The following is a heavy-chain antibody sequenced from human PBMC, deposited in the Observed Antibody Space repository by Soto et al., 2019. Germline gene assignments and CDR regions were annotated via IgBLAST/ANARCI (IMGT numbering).Heavy chain of an antibody. J-gene: IGHJ6*02. Sequence: GASVKVSCKASGYTFTSYGISWVRQAPGQGLEWMGWISAYNGNTNYAQKLQGWVTMTRDTSISTAYMELSRLRSDDTAVYYCARVKHRNPPNYDYVWGSYPETGVNYYYYGMDVWGQGTTVTVSS. CDR1: GYTFTSYG. D-gene: IGHD3-16*02. CDR2: ISAYNGNT. CDR3: ARVKHRNPPNYDYVWGSYPETGVNYYYYGMDV. V-gene: IGHV1-18*01.